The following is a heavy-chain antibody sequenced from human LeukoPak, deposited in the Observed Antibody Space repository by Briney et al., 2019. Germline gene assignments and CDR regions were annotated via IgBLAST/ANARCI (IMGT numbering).Heavy chain of an antibody. J-gene: IGHJ4*02. CDR3: ARDINIEVKKCSSTSCYTTPLGY. CDR2: IIPIFGTA. CDR1: GGTFSSYA. Sequence: SVKVSCKASGGTFSSYAISWVRQAPGQGLEWMGGIIPIFGTANYAQKFQGRVTITADESTSTAYMELSSLRSEDTAVYYCARDINIEVKKCSSTSCYTTPLGYWGQGTLVAVSS. V-gene: IGHV1-69*13. D-gene: IGHD2-2*02.